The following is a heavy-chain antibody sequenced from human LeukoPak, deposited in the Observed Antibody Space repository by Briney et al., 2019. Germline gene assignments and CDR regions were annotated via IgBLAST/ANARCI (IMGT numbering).Heavy chain of an antibody. J-gene: IGHJ6*02. CDR3: ARGSSGWYHGLDV. CDR2: ISSSSSYT. D-gene: IGHD6-19*01. V-gene: IGHV3-11*06. Sequence: GSLILSRAASGFTFSDYYLNWIRQAPGKGLEWVSCISSSSSYTNYADSVKGRFTLSRDNAKNSLYLQMNSLRAEDTAVYYCARGSSGWYHGLDVWGQGTTVTVSS. CDR1: GFTFSDYY.